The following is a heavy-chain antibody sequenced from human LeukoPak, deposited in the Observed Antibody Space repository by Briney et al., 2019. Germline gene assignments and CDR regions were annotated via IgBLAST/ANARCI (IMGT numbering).Heavy chain of an antibody. V-gene: IGHV1-24*01. Sequence: ASVKVSCKVSGYTLTELSMHWVRQAPGKGLEWMGGFDPEDGETIYAQKFKGRVTMTEDTSTDTAYMELSSLRSEDTAVYYCATDRGTEGAFDYWGQGTLVTVSS. CDR3: ATDRGTEGAFDY. J-gene: IGHJ4*02. CDR1: GYTLTELS. D-gene: IGHD1-26*01. CDR2: FDPEDGET.